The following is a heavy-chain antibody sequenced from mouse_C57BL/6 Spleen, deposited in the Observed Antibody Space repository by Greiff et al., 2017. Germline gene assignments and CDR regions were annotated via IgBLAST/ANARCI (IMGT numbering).Heavy chain of an antibody. CDR3: TRNWDRAY. V-gene: IGHV14-4*01. J-gene: IGHJ3*01. D-gene: IGHD4-1*01. CDR2: IDPENGDT. Sequence: EVQLVESGAELVRPGASVKLSCTASGFNIKDDYMHWVKQRPEQGLEWIGWIDPENGDTEYASKFQGKATITADPSSNTAYLQLSSLTSEDTAVYYCTRNWDRAYWGQGTLVTVSA. CDR1: GFNIKDDY.